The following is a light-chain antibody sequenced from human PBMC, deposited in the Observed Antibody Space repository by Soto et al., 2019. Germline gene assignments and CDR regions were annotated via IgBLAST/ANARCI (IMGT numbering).Light chain of an antibody. J-gene: IGLJ2*01. CDR2: DDN. CDR3: ASWDGSLRGMI. Sequence: QSVLTQPPSVSTAPGEKVTISCSGTNFNIRYYSVTWYQHLPGTAPKLLIYDDNKRPSGIPDRFSGSKSGTSATLGITGLQAGDEADYYCASWDGSLRGMIFGGGTKVTVL. CDR1: NFNIRYYS. V-gene: IGLV1-51*01.